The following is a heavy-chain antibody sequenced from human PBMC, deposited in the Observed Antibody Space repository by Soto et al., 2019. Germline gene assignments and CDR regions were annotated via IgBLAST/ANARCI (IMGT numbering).Heavy chain of an antibody. J-gene: IGHJ4*02. D-gene: IGHD6-13*01. CDR1: GYTFTSYG. V-gene: IGHV1-18*01. CDR3: ARDLGQQLVDY. CDR2: ISAYNGNT. Sequence: GASVKVSCKASGYTFTSYGISWVRQAPGQGLEWMGWISAYNGNTNYAQNLQGRVTMTTDTSTSTAYMDLRSLRSDDTAVYYCARDLGQQLVDYCCQATLVTVSS.